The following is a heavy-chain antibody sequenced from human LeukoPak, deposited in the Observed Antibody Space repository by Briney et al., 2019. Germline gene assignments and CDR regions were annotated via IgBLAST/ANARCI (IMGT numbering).Heavy chain of an antibody. D-gene: IGHD3-10*01. CDR1: GGYFSGYY. CDR3: ARGGGSGSYYKSRPHYYYGMDV. CDR2: INHIGST. Sequence: SETLSLTCAVYGGYFSGYYWRWIRQPPGKGLEGIGAINHIGSTNYNPSLKSRVTISVDTTKSPFSLKLIAVTAADTAVYYCARGGGSGSYYKSRPHYYYGMDVWGQGTTDSVSS. J-gene: IGHJ6*02. V-gene: IGHV4-34*01.